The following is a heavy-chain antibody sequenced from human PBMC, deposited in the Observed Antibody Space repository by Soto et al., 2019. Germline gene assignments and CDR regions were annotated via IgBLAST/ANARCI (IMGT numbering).Heavy chain of an antibody. CDR2: ISGSGGST. CDR1: GFTFSSDA. D-gene: IGHD6-19*01. CDR3: VKGPGPGQWLATGSYYLDY. J-gene: IGHJ4*02. Sequence: EVQLLNSGGGLVQPGGSLRLSCAASGFTFSSDAMSWVRQAPGKGLEWVSGISGSGGSTYYADSVKGRFTISRDNSKNTLYLQMNSLRAEDTAVYYCVKGPGPGQWLATGSYYLDYWGQGTLVTVSS. V-gene: IGHV3-23*01.